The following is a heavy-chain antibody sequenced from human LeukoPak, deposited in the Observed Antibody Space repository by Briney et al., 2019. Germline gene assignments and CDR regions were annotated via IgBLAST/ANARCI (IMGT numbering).Heavy chain of an antibody. CDR1: GGSISSSGYY. Sequence: SQTLSLTCTVSGGSISSSGYYWSWIRQHPGKGLEWIGYIYDSGSTNYSPSLKSRVTISLDTSKNQFSLKLSSVTAADTAVYYCARHAIGQLLAIDYWGQGTLVTVS. V-gene: IGHV4-31*03. CDR3: ARHAIGQLLAIDY. D-gene: IGHD2-2*01. J-gene: IGHJ4*02. CDR2: IYDSGST.